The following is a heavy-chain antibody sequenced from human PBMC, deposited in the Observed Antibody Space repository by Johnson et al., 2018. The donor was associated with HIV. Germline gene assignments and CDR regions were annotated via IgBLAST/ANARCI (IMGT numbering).Heavy chain of an antibody. CDR3: ARETAGATNDAFDI. D-gene: IGHD1-26*01. CDR2: IKQDGSEK. Sequence: VQLVESGGGLVKPGGSLRLSCAASGFTFSDYYMSWIRQAPGKGLEWVANIKQDGSEKHYVDSVKGRFTISRDNAKNSLYLQMNSLRAEDTAVYYCARETAGATNDAFDIWGQGTMVTVSS. V-gene: IGHV3-7*01. J-gene: IGHJ3*02. CDR1: GFTFSDYY.